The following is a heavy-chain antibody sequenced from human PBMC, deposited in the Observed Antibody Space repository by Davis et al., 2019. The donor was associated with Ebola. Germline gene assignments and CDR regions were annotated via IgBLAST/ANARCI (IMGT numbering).Heavy chain of an antibody. CDR1: GFTSSSYA. CDR2: FSCSGGTT. Sequence: GESLKISCAASGFTSSSYAMSWVRQAPGKGLEWVSGFSCSGGTTYYADSVKGRFTISRDNSTNTLYLQMKSLRAEDTAIYYCAKVSGLWFGGPFDYWGQGTLVTVSS. CDR3: AKVSGLWFGGPFDY. V-gene: IGHV3-23*01. J-gene: IGHJ4*02. D-gene: IGHD3-10*01.